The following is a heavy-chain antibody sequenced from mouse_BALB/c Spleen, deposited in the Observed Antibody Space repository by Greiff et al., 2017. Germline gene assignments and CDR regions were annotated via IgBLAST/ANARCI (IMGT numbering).Heavy chain of an antibody. CDR2: IRSKSNNYAT. J-gene: IGHJ4*01. Sequence: DVKLVESGGGLVQPKGSLKLSCAASGFTFNTYAMNWVRQAPGKGLEWVARIRSKSNNYATYYADSVKDRFTISRDDSQSMLYLQMNNLKTEDTAMYYCVRRNYYYAMDYWGQGTSVTVSS. D-gene: IGHD2-1*01. CDR1: GFTFNTYA. CDR3: VRRNYYYAMDY. V-gene: IGHV10-1*02.